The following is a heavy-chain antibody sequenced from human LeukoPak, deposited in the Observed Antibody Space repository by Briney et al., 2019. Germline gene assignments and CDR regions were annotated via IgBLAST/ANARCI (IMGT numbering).Heavy chain of an antibody. Sequence: PSETLSLTCAVYGGSFSGYYWSWIRQPPGKGLEWIGEINHSGSTNYNPSLKSRVTISVDTSKNQFSLKLSSVTAADTAVYYCASSSGRRPRYYYYMDVWGKGTTVTVSS. CDR2: INHSGST. CDR3: ASSSGRRPRYYYYMDV. D-gene: IGHD3-10*01. V-gene: IGHV4-34*01. J-gene: IGHJ6*03. CDR1: GGSFSGYY.